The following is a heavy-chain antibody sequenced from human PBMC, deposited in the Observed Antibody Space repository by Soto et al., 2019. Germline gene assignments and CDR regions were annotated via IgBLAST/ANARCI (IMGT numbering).Heavy chain of an antibody. V-gene: IGHV4-39*01. Sequence: SETLSLTCTVSGGSFSSSTYYWGWIRQPPGKGLEWIGSMYSGGNTYYNPSLKSRVIVSVDTSKNHFSLKLTSVTAADTAMYYCARQPYDSTGYYYGAWGQGTLVTVSS. CDR1: GGSFSSSTYY. CDR3: ARQPYDSTGYYYGA. J-gene: IGHJ5*02. D-gene: IGHD3-22*01. CDR2: MYSGGNT.